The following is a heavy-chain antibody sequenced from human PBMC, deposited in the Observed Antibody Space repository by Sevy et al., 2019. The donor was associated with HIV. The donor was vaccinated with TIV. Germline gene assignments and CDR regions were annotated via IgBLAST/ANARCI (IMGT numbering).Heavy chain of an antibody. CDR1: GGSITSLY. V-gene: IGHV4-59*08. Sequence: SETLSLTCTVSGGSITSLYWNWIRQPPGKGLEWIANIYWNGHINYNPSLKSRVTLSLDTSKNQFSLRLSSVTAADTAMYYCAGENAWGRGYSWGQGTLVTVSS. J-gene: IGHJ4*02. CDR2: IYWNGHI. CDR3: AGENAWGRGYS. D-gene: IGHD1-26*01.